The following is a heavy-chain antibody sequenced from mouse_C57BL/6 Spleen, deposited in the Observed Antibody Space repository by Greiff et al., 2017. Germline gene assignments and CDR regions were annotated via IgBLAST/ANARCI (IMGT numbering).Heavy chain of an antibody. V-gene: IGHV14-3*01. CDR2: IDPANGNT. CDR3: ATGNSWYFDV. D-gene: IGHD2-1*01. Sequence: VQLQQSVAELVRPGASVKLSCTASGFNIKNTYMHWIGRIDPANGNTKYAPKFQGKATITADTSSNTAYLQLSSLTSEDTAIYYCATGNSWYFDVWGTGTTVTVSS. J-gene: IGHJ1*03. CDR1: GFNIKNTY.